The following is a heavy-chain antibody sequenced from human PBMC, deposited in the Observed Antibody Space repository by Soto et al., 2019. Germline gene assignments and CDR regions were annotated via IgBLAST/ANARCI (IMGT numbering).Heavy chain of an antibody. CDR3: ARHHGPTTSENWFEP. J-gene: IGHJ5*02. Sequence: QVHLVQSGVEVKTPGASVKVSCRASGYTFFTYDISWVRQAPGQGLEWMGWISTYSGDTKYAQKFQGRVTMTTDTSTTTAYLELRSLSSDDPAVYYCARHHGPTTSENWFEPWGQGTLVTVSS. V-gene: IGHV1-18*01. CDR1: GYTFFTYD. CDR2: ISTYSGDT. D-gene: IGHD5-12*01.